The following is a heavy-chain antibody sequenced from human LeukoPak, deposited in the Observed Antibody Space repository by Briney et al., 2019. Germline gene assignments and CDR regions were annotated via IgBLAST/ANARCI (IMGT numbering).Heavy chain of an antibody. V-gene: IGHV3-74*01. CDR1: GFTFSSYW. Sequence: GGSLRLTCAASGFTFSSYWMHWVRQAPGKGLVWVSRINSDGSSTSYADSVRGRFTISRDNAKNTLYLQMNSLRAEDTAVYYCARVVVDTAMVFDYWGQGTLVAV. J-gene: IGHJ4*02. D-gene: IGHD5-18*01. CDR3: ARVVVDTAMVFDY. CDR2: INSDGSST.